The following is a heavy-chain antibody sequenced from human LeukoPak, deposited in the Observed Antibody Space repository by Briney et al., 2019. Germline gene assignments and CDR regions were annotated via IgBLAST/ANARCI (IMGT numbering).Heavy chain of an antibody. V-gene: IGHV3-21*01. CDR2: ISSSSSYI. D-gene: IGHD2-2*02. CDR1: GFTFSSYS. CDR3: ARVVCSSTRCNSLGYFDY. Sequence: GGSLRLSCAASGFTFSSYSMNWVRQAPGKGLEWVSSISSSSSYIYYADSVKGRFTISRDNAKNSLYLQMNSLRAEDTAVYYCARVVCSSTRCNSLGYFDYWGQGTLVTVSS. J-gene: IGHJ4*02.